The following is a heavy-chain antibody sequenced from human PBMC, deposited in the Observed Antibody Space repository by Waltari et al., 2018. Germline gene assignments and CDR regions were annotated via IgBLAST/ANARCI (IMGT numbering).Heavy chain of an antibody. CDR2: IYTSGST. V-gene: IGHV4-61*09. CDR3: AREAPMVQGVIGFDY. J-gene: IGHJ4*02. CDR1: GGSISSGSYY. Sequence: QVQLQESGPGLVKPSQTLSLTCTVSGGSISSGSYYWSWSRQPAGKGLEWIGYIYTSGSTNYNPSLKSRVTISVDTSKNQFSLKLSSVTAADTAVYYCAREAPMVQGVIGFDYWGQGTLVTVSS. D-gene: IGHD3-10*01.